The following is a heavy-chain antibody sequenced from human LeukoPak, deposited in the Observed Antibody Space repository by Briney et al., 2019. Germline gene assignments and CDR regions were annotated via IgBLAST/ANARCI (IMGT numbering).Heavy chain of an antibody. Sequence: PGGSLRLSCAASGFTFSSYSMNWVRQAPGKGLEWVSSISSSSSYIYYADSVKGRVTISRDNAKNSLYLQMNSLRAEDTAVYYCARGEGLERWLQLTDFDYWGQGTLVTVSS. J-gene: IGHJ4*02. D-gene: IGHD5-24*01. CDR1: GFTFSSYS. CDR3: ARGEGLERWLQLTDFDY. CDR2: ISSSSSYI. V-gene: IGHV3-21*01.